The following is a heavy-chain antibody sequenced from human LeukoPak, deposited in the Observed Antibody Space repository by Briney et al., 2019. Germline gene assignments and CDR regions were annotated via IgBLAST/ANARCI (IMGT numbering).Heavy chain of an antibody. CDR1: GFTFSSYW. V-gene: IGHV3-7*01. CDR2: IKQDGSEK. Sequence: GGSLRLSCVASGFTFSSYWMTWVRQAPGKGLEWVANIKQDGSEKNYVDSVKGRFTISRDNAKNSLYLQMNSLRAEDTAVYYCARTRDNYYYMDVWGKGTTVTVSS. CDR3: ARTRDNYYYMDV. D-gene: IGHD2-2*01. J-gene: IGHJ6*03.